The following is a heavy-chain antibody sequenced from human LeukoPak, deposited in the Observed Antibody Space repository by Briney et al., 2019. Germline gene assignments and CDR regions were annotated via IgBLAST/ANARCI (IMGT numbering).Heavy chain of an antibody. Sequence: GESLKISCKGSGYKFTNYWIGWVRQMPGKGLEWMGIIYPGDSDTRYSPSFQGQVTISADKSISTAYLQWSSPKASDTAMYYCARVPDSSGYLFDYWGQGTLVTVSS. V-gene: IGHV5-51*01. CDR2: IYPGDSDT. CDR3: ARVPDSSGYLFDY. J-gene: IGHJ4*02. D-gene: IGHD3-22*01. CDR1: GYKFTNYW.